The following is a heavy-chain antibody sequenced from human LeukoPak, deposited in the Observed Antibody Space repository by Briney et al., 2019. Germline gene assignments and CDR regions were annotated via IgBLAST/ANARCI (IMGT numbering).Heavy chain of an antibody. Sequence: PGGSLRLSCAASGFTFSSYAMSWVRQAPGKGLEWVSAISGSGGSTYYADSVKGRFTISRDNSKNTLYLQMNSLRAEDTAVYYCAKFTDVDYYDSSGCYYFDYWGQGTLVTVSS. CDR1: GFTFSSYA. V-gene: IGHV3-23*01. CDR3: AKFTDVDYYDSSGCYYFDY. D-gene: IGHD3-22*01. CDR2: ISGSGGST. J-gene: IGHJ4*02.